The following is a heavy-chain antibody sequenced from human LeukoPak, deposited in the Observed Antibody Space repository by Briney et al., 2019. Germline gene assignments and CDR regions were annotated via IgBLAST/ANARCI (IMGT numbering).Heavy chain of an antibody. V-gene: IGHV4-59*08. D-gene: IGHD2-15*01. Sequence: SETLSLTCTVSGGSISSYFWSWIRQPPGKGLEWIGYIYYSGSTNYNPSLKSRVTISIDKSKSQFSLRLSSVTAADTAVYYCARGYYYFDYWGQGTLVTVSS. CDR2: IYYSGST. CDR1: GGSISSYF. J-gene: IGHJ4*02. CDR3: ARGYYYFDY.